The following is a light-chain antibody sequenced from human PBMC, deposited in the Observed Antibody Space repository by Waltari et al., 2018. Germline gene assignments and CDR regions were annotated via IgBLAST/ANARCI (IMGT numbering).Light chain of an antibody. CDR1: SSDVGNYHL. Sequence: QSALTQPASVSGSPGQSITISCTGTSSDVGNYHLVSWYQQYPGKAPKLVIYEVVKRPPSVSSRFSGSKSGSTASLTISGLQPEDEGNYYCTSYAGRSTLIFGGGT. CDR3: TSYAGRSTLI. J-gene: IGLJ2*01. V-gene: IGLV2-23*02. CDR2: EVV.